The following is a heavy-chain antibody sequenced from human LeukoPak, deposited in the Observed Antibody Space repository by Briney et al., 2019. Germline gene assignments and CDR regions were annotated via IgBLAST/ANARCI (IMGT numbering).Heavy chain of an antibody. V-gene: IGHV4-59*01. CDR1: GGSISSYY. J-gene: IGHJ6*02. CDR2: IYYSGST. D-gene: IGHD1-1*01. Sequence: SETLSLTCTVSGGSISSYYWSWIRQPPGKGLEWIGYIYYSGSTNYNPSLKSRVTISVDTSKNQFSLKLSSVTAADTAVYYCARWRTTEGYYYGMDAWGQGTTVTVSS. CDR3: ARWRTTEGYYYGMDA.